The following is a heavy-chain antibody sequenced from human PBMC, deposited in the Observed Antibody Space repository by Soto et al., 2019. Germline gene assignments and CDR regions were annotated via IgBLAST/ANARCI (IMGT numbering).Heavy chain of an antibody. Sequence: VGSLGLSCAECVFTFSTYGMHGVGQAPARGVEWVAGIWNNEANKKYAACVKGRLSISSENYTNTLYLQQNSLRAADTAVYYCVTDQHWRAASQHSIDFWGQGTPVTVSS. CDR3: VTDQHWRAASQHSIDF. V-gene: IGHV3-33*01. J-gene: IGHJ4*03. CDR2: IWNNEANK. CDR1: VFTFSTYG. D-gene: IGHD6-13*01.